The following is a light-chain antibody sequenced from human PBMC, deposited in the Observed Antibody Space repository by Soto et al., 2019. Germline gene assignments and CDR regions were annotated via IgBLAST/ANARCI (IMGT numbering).Light chain of an antibody. Sequence: AIQLTQSPSSLSASVGDRVTITCRASQGISSAFAWYQQKPGKVPKLLIYDASSLESGVPSRFTGSGSETDFTLTISSLQPEDFATYYCQQFDTYPLTFGQGTRLEIK. J-gene: IGKJ5*01. V-gene: IGKV1-13*02. CDR1: QGISSA. CDR2: DAS. CDR3: QQFDTYPLT.